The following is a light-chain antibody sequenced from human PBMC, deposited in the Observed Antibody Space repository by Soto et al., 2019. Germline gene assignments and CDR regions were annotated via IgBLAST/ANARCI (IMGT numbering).Light chain of an antibody. CDR2: GAS. V-gene: IGKV3D-20*02. Sequence: EIVLTQSPGTLSVSPGEGATLNCRASQSVRSSYLAWYQQQPGQAPRLLIHGASRRATGIPARFSGSGSGTDFTLTISSLEPEDFAVYYCQQRSNWPPWTFGQGTKVDI. CDR3: QQRSNWPPWT. CDR1: QSVRSSY. J-gene: IGKJ1*01.